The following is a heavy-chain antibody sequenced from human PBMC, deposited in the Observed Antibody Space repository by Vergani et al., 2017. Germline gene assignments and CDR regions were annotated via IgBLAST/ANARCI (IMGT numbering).Heavy chain of an antibody. V-gene: IGHV1-69*01. D-gene: IGHD2-21*02. CDR3: ARVRTEYCGGDCFDAFVS. Sequence: QVQLVQSGAEVKKPGSSVKVSCKASGGTFSSYAISWVRQAPGQGLEWVGGIIPIFGTANYAQKFQDRVTHTAEESTSTAYMGLRSLRSEDAAVYYCARVRTEYCGGDCFDAFVSWREATMVTVSS. J-gene: IGHJ3*02. CDR2: IIPIFGTA. CDR1: GGTFSSYA.